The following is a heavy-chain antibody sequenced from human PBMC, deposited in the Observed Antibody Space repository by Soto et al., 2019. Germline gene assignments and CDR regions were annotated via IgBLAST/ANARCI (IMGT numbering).Heavy chain of an antibody. CDR2: IYYDGST. J-gene: IGHJ4*02. CDR1: GGSINSNNYY. V-gene: IGHV4-39*01. D-gene: IGHD2-15*01. CDR3: GKVVVAATRHPDFDS. Sequence: SETLSLTCTVSGGSINSNNYYWAWIRQPPGKGLAWIASIYYDGSTYYNTSLKSRVTISRDASKNQFALRLTSMTAADTAVYYCGKVVVAATRHPDFDSWGQGTLVTVSS.